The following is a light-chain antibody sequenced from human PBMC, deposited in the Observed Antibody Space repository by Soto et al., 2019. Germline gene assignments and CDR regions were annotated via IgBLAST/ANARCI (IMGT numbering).Light chain of an antibody. CDR2: KIS. V-gene: IGKV2-24*01. Sequence: DIVLTQSPVSSPVTLGQPASISCRSSQSLVHNYGNTYLSWVHQRSGQSTRLLIYKISNRFSGVPDRFSGSGSGTDFTLKISRVEAEDVGVYYCMQGKHWPWTFGQGTKV. CDR3: MQGKHWPWT. J-gene: IGKJ1*01. CDR1: QSLVHNYGNTY.